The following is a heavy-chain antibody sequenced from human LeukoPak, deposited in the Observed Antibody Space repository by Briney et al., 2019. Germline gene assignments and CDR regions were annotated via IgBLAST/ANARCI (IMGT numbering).Heavy chain of an antibody. CDR2: IYHSGST. CDR3: ASRFWSGYTG. CDR1: GGFISSGGYS. Sequence: PSQTLSLTCAVSGGFISSGGYSWSWIRQPPGKGLEWIGYIYHSGSTYYNPSLKSRVTISVDRSKNQFSLKLSSVTAADTAVYYCASRFWSGYTGWGQGTLVTVSS. J-gene: IGHJ4*02. D-gene: IGHD3-3*01. V-gene: IGHV4-30-2*01.